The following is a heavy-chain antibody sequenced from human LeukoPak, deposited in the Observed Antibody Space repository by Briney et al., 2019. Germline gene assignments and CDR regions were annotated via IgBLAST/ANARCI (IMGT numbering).Heavy chain of an antibody. CDR1: EFTFSDYY. Sequence: GGSLRLSCAASEFTFSDYYMSWIRQVPGKGLAWVSYISSTSSTKYYADSVKGRFTISRDNAKSSLYLQMNSLRTEDTAVYYCAKSPVSSCRGSFCYPFDYWGQGNLVTVSS. V-gene: IGHV3-11*04. J-gene: IGHJ4*02. D-gene: IGHD2-15*01. CDR2: ISSTSSTK. CDR3: AKSPVSSCRGSFCYPFDY.